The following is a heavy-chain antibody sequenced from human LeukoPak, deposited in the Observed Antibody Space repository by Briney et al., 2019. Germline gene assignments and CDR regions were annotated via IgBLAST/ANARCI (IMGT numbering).Heavy chain of an antibody. D-gene: IGHD6-13*01. Sequence: GGSLRLSCAASGFTFSSYWMSWVRQVPGKGLEWVGNIKQDGSEKYYVDSVTGRFAISRDNAKNSLYLQLNSLGPEDTAVYYCARMSTSSWFVCDYWGQGTLVTVSS. CDR1: GFTFSSYW. J-gene: IGHJ4*02. CDR2: IKQDGSEK. CDR3: ARMSTSSWFVCDY. V-gene: IGHV3-7*01.